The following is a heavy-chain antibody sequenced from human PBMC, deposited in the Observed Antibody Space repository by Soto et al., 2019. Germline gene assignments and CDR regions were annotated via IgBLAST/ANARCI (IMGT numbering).Heavy chain of an antibody. J-gene: IGHJ4*02. Sequence: GASVKVSCKASGYTFTSYAMHWVRQAPGQRLEWMGWINAGNGNTKYSQKFQGRVTITRDTSASTAYMELSSLRSEDTAVYYCARDVSIAVAGNGYYFDYWRQGTLVTVSS. D-gene: IGHD6-19*01. CDR1: GYTFTSYA. V-gene: IGHV1-3*01. CDR2: INAGNGNT. CDR3: ARDVSIAVAGNGYYFDY.